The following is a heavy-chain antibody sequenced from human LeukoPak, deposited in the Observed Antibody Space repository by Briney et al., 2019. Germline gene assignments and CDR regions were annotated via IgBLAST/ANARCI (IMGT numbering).Heavy chain of an antibody. J-gene: IGHJ4*01. D-gene: IGHD6-13*01. V-gene: IGHV4-39*01. CDR2: IYHSGSA. CDR1: GGSISSGMFY. CDR3: ARTAAGYLSYYFDY. Sequence: SETLSLTCSVSGGSISSGMFYWGWIRQPPRKGLEWIGSIYHSGSAFYNSSLKGRVTISVDTTRNQFSLNMSPATAADTAVYYCARTAAGYLSYYFDYWGQGTPVSVSS.